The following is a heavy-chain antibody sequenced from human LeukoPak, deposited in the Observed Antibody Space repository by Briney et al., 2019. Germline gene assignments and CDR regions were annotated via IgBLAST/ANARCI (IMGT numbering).Heavy chain of an antibody. CDR2: ITSSSGSI. V-gene: IGHV3-21*06. D-gene: IGHD5-12*01. J-gene: IGHJ4*02. CDR1: GFTFSSYS. CDR3: AREAYTGFDLEAFDS. Sequence: GRSLRLSCAASGFTFSSYSLNWVRQAPGKGLEWVSSITSSSGSIYYADSVKGRFTISRDNAKSSLYLQMNSLRVEDTAVYYCAREAYTGFDLEAFDSWGQGTRVTVSS.